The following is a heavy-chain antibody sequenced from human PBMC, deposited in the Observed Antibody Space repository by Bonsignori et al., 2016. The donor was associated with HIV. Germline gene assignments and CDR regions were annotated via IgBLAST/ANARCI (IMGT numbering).Heavy chain of an antibody. Sequence: WIRQPPGKGLEWVAVISYDGSNKYYADSVKGRFTISRDNSKNTLYLQMNSLRAEDTAVYYCAREPPGGDFDYWGQGTLVTVSS. J-gene: IGHJ4*02. CDR2: ISYDGSNK. CDR3: AREPPGGDFDY. V-gene: IGHV3-30-3*01. D-gene: IGHD4-17*01.